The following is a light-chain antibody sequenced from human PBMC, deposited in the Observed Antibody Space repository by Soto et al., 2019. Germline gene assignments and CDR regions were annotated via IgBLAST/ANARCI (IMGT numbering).Light chain of an antibody. CDR3: QQYGSSPTWT. CDR2: NVS. J-gene: IGKJ1*01. V-gene: IGKV3-20*01. Sequence: EIVLTQSPDTLSLSPGGRATLSYRASQTVTNNHLAWYQQKPGQAPRLLIYNVSRRATGIPDRFSGSGSGTDFTLTISRLEPEDFAVYYCQQYGSSPTWTFGLGTKVDIK. CDR1: QTVTNNH.